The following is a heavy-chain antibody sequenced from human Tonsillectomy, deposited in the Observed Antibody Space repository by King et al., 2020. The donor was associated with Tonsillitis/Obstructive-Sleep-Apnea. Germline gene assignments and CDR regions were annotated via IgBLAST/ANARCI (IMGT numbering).Heavy chain of an antibody. D-gene: IGHD3-3*01. CDR2: ISGSGGST. V-gene: IGHV3-23*04. CDR1: GFTFSSYA. Sequence: VQLVESGGGLEQPGGSLRLSCAASGFTFSSYAMSWVRQAPGKGLEWVSAISGSGGSTYYADSVKGRFTISRDNSKNTLYLQMNSLRAEDTAVYYCAKFQDDFWSGYLPYSFDYWGQGTLVTVSS. J-gene: IGHJ4*02. CDR3: AKFQDDFWSGYLPYSFDY.